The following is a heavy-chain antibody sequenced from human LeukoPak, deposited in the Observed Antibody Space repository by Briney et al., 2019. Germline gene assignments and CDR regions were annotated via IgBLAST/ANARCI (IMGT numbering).Heavy chain of an antibody. J-gene: IGHJ5*02. CDR3: ARALALTYYDFWSGYSRGGGFDP. V-gene: IGHV1-46*01. Sequence: ASVKVSCKASGYTFTSYYMHWVRQAPGQGLEWMGIINPSGGSTSYAQKFQGRVTMTRDTSTSTVYMELSSLRSEDTAVYYCARALALTYYDFWSGYSRGGGFDPWGQGTLVTVSS. D-gene: IGHD3-3*01. CDR1: GYTFTSYY. CDR2: INPSGGST.